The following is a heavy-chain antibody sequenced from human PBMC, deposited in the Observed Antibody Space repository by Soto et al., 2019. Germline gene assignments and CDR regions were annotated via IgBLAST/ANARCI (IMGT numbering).Heavy chain of an antibody. CDR1: GGSFSGYY. CDR2: INHSGST. Sequence: QVQLQQWGAGLLKPSETLSLTCAVYGGSFSGYYWSWIRQPPGKGLEWIGEINHSGSTNYHPSLKSRVTISVDTSKNQFSLKLSSVTAADTAVYYCARGRQWLVPVYWGQGTLVTVSS. D-gene: IGHD6-19*01. J-gene: IGHJ4*02. V-gene: IGHV4-34*01. CDR3: ARGRQWLVPVY.